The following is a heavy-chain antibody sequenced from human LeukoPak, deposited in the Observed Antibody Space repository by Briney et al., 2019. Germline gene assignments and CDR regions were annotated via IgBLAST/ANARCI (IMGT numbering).Heavy chain of an antibody. CDR3: ARDLTVVVLAFDI. Sequence: SGGSLRLSCAASGFTFSTYSMNWVRQAPGKGLEWVSYISSSSTIYYADSVKGRFTISRDNAKNSLYLQMNSLRDEDTAAYYCARDLTVVVLAFDIWGQGTMVTVSS. CDR1: GFTFSTYS. V-gene: IGHV3-48*02. D-gene: IGHD2-15*01. CDR2: ISSSSTI. J-gene: IGHJ3*02.